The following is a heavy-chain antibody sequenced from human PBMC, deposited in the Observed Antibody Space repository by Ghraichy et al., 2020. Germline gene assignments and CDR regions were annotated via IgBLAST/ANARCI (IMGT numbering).Heavy chain of an antibody. CDR1: GGSISSYY. V-gene: IGHV4-59*01. D-gene: IGHD6-19*01. CDR2: IYYSGST. Sequence: SETLSLTCTVSGGSISSYYWSWIRQPPGKGLEWIGYIYYSGSTNYNPSLKSRVTISVDTSKNQFSLKLSSVTAADTAVYYCARDQRRSIAVAGSGYWYYYYYMDVWGKGTTVTVSS. J-gene: IGHJ6*03. CDR3: ARDQRRSIAVAGSGYWYYYYYMDV.